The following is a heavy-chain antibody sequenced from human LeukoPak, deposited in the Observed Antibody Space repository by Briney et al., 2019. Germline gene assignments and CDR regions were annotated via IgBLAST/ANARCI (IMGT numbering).Heavy chain of an antibody. J-gene: IGHJ4*02. D-gene: IGHD3-22*01. Sequence: GGSLRLSCAASGFTFSSYGMHWVRQAPGKGLEWVAFIRFDGSNKYYADSVKGRFTISRDNSKNTLYLQMNSLRAEDTAVYYCAKVSGYYSPFEYWGQGTLVTVSS. V-gene: IGHV3-30*02. CDR2: IRFDGSNK. CDR3: AKVSGYYSPFEY. CDR1: GFTFSSYG.